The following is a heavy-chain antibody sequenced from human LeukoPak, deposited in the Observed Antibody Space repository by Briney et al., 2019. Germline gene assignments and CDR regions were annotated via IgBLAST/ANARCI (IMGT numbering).Heavy chain of an antibody. CDR3: ARGPLGPGSYWKRFAP. Sequence: PSETLSLTCTLSGGSMSRYYGNWIRQPPGKGLEWIGYNYDSGSTNYNPALESRVTISVDMSKNQFSLKMSSVTAANTAWYYCARGPLGPGSYWKRFAPWRQGPLVPVSS. CDR1: GGSMSRYY. D-gene: IGHD3-10*01. CDR2: NYDSGST. J-gene: IGHJ5*02. V-gene: IGHV4-59*01.